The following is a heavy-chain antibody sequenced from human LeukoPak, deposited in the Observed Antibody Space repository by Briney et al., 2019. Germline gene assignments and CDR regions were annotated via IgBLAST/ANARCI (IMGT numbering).Heavy chain of an antibody. CDR2: IRYDGSNK. J-gene: IGHJ4*02. CDR3: AKDLRPYSSSWGLIAFDY. V-gene: IGHV3-30*02. Sequence: QTGGSLRLSCAASGFTFSSDGMHWVRQAPGKGLEWVAFIRYDGSNKYYADSVKGRFTISRDNSKNTLYLQMNSLRAEDTAVYYCAKDLRPYSSSWGLIAFDYWGQGTLVTVSS. CDR1: GFTFSSDG. D-gene: IGHD6-13*01.